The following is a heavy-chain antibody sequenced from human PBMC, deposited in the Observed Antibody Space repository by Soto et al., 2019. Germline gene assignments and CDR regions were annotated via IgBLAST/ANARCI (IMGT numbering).Heavy chain of an antibody. J-gene: IGHJ6*02. D-gene: IGHD1-26*01. V-gene: IGHV3-23*01. CDR1: VFIFSSYA. CDR2: ISGSGGST. Sequence: PVGSLRLSCASSVFIFSSYAMSCVRHAPGKWLEWVSAISGSGGSTYYADSVKGRFTISRDNSKNTLSLQMNSLRTEDTAVFYCAKAFAGATTYYYGMDVWGQGTTVTVSS. CDR3: AKAFAGATTYYYGMDV.